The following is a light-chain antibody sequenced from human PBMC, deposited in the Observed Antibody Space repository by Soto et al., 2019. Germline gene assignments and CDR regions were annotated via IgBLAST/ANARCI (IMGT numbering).Light chain of an antibody. CDR3: FSFTTDWTHV. V-gene: IGLV2-14*02. CDR1: SSDVGTYNL. CDR2: EVS. J-gene: IGLJ1*01. Sequence: QSVLTQPASVSGSPGQSITISCTGTSSDVGTYNLVSWYQQHPGKAPNLIISEVSNRPSGVSNRFSGSKSGTAASLTISGLQTEDEADYFCFSFTTDWTHVFGTGTKVTVL.